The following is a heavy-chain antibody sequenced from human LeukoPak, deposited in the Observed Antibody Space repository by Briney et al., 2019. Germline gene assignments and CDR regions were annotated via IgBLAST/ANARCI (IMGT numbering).Heavy chain of an antibody. CDR2: INPSGGST. Sequence: GASVKVSCKASGYTFTSYYMHWVRQAPGQGLEWMGIINPSGGSTSYAQKFQGRVTMTRDTSTSTVYMELSSLRSEDTAVYYCARGMRPGTERWLQLRSYYYGMDVWGQGTTVTISS. CDR1: GYTFTSYY. V-gene: IGHV1-46*01. D-gene: IGHD5-24*01. CDR3: ARGMRPGTERWLQLRSYYYGMDV. J-gene: IGHJ6*02.